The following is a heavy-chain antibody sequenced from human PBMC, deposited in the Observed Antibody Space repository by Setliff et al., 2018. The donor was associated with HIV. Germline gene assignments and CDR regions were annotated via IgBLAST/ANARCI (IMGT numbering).Heavy chain of an antibody. CDR2: IGQDGSEK. CDR3: ARKLRPGHGVDV. D-gene: IGHD3-10*01. J-gene: IGHJ6*02. V-gene: IGHV3-7*01. Sequence: PGGSLRLPCAASRFDFNNYWMCWVRQAPGKGLEWVANIGQDGSEKNYVDSVKGRFTIARDNAKNSMDLQMNSLRAEDTAIYYCARKLRPGHGVDVWGQGTTVTVSS. CDR1: RFDFNNYW.